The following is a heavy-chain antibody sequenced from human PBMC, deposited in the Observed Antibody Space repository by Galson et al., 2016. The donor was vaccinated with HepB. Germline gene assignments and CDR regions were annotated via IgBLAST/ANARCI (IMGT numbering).Heavy chain of an antibody. J-gene: IGHJ6*03. CDR2: IYYSGST. CDR3: ARHLTGRHHYSYYYCMDD. Sequence: SETLSLTCTVSGAFVSSGSSYWTWIRQPPGKGLEWIGYIYYSGSTNYNPSLKSRVTMSVDTSKNQFSLKLSSLTAADAAVYYCARHLTGRHHYSYYYCMDDWGTGTPVTVSS. V-gene: IGHV4-61*01. D-gene: IGHD1-14*01. CDR1: GAFVSSGSSY.